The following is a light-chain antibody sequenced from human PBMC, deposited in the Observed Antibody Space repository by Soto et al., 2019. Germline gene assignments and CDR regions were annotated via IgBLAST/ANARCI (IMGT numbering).Light chain of an antibody. Sequence: DIVMTQSPDSLAVSLGERATINCKSSQSVLYSSNNNNYLAWYQQKPGQPPKLLIYWASTRDSGVPDRFSGSGSGTDFTLTISSLQAEDVAVYYCQQYYDPPLTFGGGTKVEIK. CDR3: QQYYDPPLT. CDR2: WAS. V-gene: IGKV4-1*01. CDR1: QSVLYSSNNNNY. J-gene: IGKJ4*01.